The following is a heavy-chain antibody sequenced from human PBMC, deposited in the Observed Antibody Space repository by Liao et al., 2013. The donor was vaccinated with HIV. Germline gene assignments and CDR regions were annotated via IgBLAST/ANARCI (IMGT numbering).Heavy chain of an antibody. J-gene: IGHJ6*03. Sequence: QVQLQQWGAGLLKPSETLSLTCAVSGGSISSGSYYWSWIRQPAGKGLEWIGRIYTSGSTNYNPSLRSRVTISGDMSRNQFSLKLSSVTAADTAVYYCASLHSTSYYVDVWGKGTTVTVSS. CDR1: GGSISSGSYY. CDR3: ASLHSTSYYVDV. D-gene: IGHD6-13*01. V-gene: IGHV4-61*02. CDR2: IYTSGST.